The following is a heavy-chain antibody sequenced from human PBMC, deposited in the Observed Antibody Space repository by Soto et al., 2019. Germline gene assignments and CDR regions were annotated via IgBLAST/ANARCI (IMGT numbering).Heavy chain of an antibody. CDR2: IIPILGTT. CDR1: GDTFSNYA. V-gene: IGHV1-69*01. D-gene: IGHD5-18*01. J-gene: IGHJ1*01. CDR3: ASGGRAGYKK. Sequence: QVQLEQSGAEVKKPGSSVKVSCKTSGDTFSNYALAWVRQAPGQGLQWMGGIIPILGTTKYAQKFQDRVTFTADEVTSTVDMELSSLRSEDTAIYYCASGGRAGYKKWGKGTLVTVSS.